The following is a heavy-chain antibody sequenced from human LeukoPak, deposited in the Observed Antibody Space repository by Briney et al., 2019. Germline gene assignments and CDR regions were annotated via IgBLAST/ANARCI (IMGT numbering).Heavy chain of an antibody. CDR1: GGSISSSGYY. D-gene: IGHD6-13*01. Sequence: SETLSLTCTVSGGSISSSGYYWGWIRQPPGKGLEWIGSIYSSGSTYYNPSLKSRVTISINTSKNQFSLKLNSVTAADTAVYYCARQDSSSWYDNYYYVDVWGKGTTVTISS. J-gene: IGHJ6*03. V-gene: IGHV4-39*07. CDR2: IYSSGST. CDR3: ARQDSSSWYDNYYYVDV.